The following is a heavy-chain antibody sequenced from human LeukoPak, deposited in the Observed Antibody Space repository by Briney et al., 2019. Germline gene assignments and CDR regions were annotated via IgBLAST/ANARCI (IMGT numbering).Heavy chain of an antibody. Sequence: GGSLRLSCAASEFTFSSYCMHWVRQAPGKGLVWVSRINSDGSTTSYADSVKGRFTISRDNAKNTLYLQMNSLRADDTAVYYCTNIAAAGIDYWGQGTLVTVSS. V-gene: IGHV3-74*01. CDR1: EFTFSSYC. D-gene: IGHD6-13*01. CDR3: TNIAAAGIDY. CDR2: INSDGSTT. J-gene: IGHJ4*02.